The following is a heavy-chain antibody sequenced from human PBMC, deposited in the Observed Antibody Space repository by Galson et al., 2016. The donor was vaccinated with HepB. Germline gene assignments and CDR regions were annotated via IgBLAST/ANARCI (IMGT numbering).Heavy chain of an antibody. Sequence: SETLSLTCTVSGDSINSGYYWGWIRQPPGKGLEWIASIYHTGSTYRNPSLKSRVTIFLDTSKNQLSLTLTSVTASDTAVYYCARDPPRIGPSDLYFDRWGRGTRVTVSS. CDR3: ARDPPRIGPSDLYFDR. CDR2: IYHTGST. V-gene: IGHV4-38-2*02. CDR1: GDSINSGYY. D-gene: IGHD2-15*01. J-gene: IGHJ2*01.